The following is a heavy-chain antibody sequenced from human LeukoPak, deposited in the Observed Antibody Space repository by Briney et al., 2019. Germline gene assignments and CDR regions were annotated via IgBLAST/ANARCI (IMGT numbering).Heavy chain of an antibody. V-gene: IGHV4-39*07. Sequence: SETLSLTCTVSGDSISSGDYYWSWIRQPPGKGLEWIGEINHSGSTYYNPSLKSRVTISVDTSKNQFSLKLSSVTAADTAIYYCARVHVNSGYYFGDAFDIWGQGTMVTVSS. J-gene: IGHJ3*02. D-gene: IGHD3-22*01. CDR1: GDSISSGDYY. CDR3: ARVHVNSGYYFGDAFDI. CDR2: INHSGST.